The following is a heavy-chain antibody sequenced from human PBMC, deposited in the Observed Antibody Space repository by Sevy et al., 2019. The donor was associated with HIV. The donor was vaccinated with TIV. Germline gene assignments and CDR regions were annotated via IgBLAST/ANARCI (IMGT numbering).Heavy chain of an antibody. CDR3: ARERSCGGDCYYFDY. V-gene: IGHV3-20*04. CDR2: INWNGVGT. Sequence: GGSLRLSCAASGLNFDDYGMSWVRQAPGKGLEWVSAINWNGVGTSYADSVKGRFTISSDNAKNSLYVQMNSLRAEDTALYYCARERSCGGDCYYFDYLGQGTLVTVSS. D-gene: IGHD2-21*02. J-gene: IGHJ4*02. CDR1: GLNFDDYG.